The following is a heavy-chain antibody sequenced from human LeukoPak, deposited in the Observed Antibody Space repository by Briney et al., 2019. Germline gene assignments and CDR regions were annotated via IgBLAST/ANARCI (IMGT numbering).Heavy chain of an antibody. D-gene: IGHD5-12*01. CDR1: GFTFSSYW. Sequence: GGSLRLSCAASGFTFSSYWVHWVRQAPGKGLVGVSRINSDGSSTSYADSVKGRFTISRDNAKNTLYLQMNSLRAEDTAVYYCARASGYDYLDFDYWGQGTLVTVSS. V-gene: IGHV3-74*01. CDR3: ARASGYDYLDFDY. J-gene: IGHJ4*02. CDR2: INSDGSST.